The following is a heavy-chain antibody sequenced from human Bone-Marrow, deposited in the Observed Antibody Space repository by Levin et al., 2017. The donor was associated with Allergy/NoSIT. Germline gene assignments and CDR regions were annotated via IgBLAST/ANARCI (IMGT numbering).Heavy chain of an antibody. CDR1: GYTFSSYS. CDR3: ARVISSRIYPLQVDY. CDR2: ISAYSGKR. D-gene: IGHD6-13*01. J-gene: IGHJ4*02. V-gene: IGHV1-18*01. Sequence: GESLKISCQASGYTFSSYSIGWVRQAPGQGLEWMGWISAYSGKRHSAQTFQGRVSMTSERSTMTAYMELRSLQSDDTAVYYCARVISSRIYPLQVDYWGQGSLVTVSS.